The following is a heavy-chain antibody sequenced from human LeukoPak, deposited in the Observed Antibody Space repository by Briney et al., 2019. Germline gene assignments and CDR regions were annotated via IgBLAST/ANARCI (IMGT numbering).Heavy chain of an antibody. V-gene: IGHV1-2*02. D-gene: IGHD1-26*01. J-gene: IGHJ3*02. CDR1: GYTFTGYY. Sequence: ASVKVSCKASGYTFTGYYMHWVRQAPGQGLEWMGWINPNSGGTNYAQKFQGRVTMTRDTSISTAYMELSRLRSEDTAVYYCARGHDHFWWELPGRDAFDIWGQGTMVTVSS. CDR2: INPNSGGT. CDR3: ARGHDHFWWELPGRDAFDI.